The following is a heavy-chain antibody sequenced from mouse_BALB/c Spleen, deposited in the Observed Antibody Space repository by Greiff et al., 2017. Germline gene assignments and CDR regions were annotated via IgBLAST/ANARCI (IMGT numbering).Heavy chain of an antibody. CDR1: GFNIKDTY. CDR2: IDPANGNT. D-gene: IGHD1-1*02. V-gene: IGHV14-3*02. CDR3: ARARGYGDYFDY. Sequence: EVQLQQSGAELVKPGASVKLSCTASGFNIKDTYMHWVKQRPEQGLEWIGRIDPANGNTKYDPKFQGKATITADTSSNTAYLQLSSLTSEDTAVYYCARARGYGDYFDYWGQGTTLTVSS. J-gene: IGHJ2*01.